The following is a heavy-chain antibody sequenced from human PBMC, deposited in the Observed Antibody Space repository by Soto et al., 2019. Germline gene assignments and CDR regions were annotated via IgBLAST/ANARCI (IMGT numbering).Heavy chain of an antibody. D-gene: IGHD2-21*02. CDR1: GFTFSSYW. CDR3: ASRPVPHYCGGDCYSCWGYFDY. V-gene: IGHV3-7*01. J-gene: IGHJ4*02. Sequence: EVQLVESGGGLVQPGGSLRLSCAASGFTFSSYWMSWVRQAPGKGLEWVANIKQDGSEKYYVDSVKGRFTMSRDNAKNSLYLQMNSLRADDTAVYYCASRPVPHYCGGDCYSCWGYFDYWGQGTLVKVSS. CDR2: IKQDGSEK.